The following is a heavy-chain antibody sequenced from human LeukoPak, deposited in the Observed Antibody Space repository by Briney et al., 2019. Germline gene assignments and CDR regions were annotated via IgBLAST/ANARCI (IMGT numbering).Heavy chain of an antibody. CDR2: INHSGST. Sequence: SETLSLTCAVYGGSFSGYYWSWIRQPPGKGLEWIGEINHSGSTNYNPSLKSRVTISVDMSKNQFSLKLSSVTAADTAVYYCARGIAGPYYYYGMDVWGQGTTVTVSS. D-gene: IGHD6-13*01. J-gene: IGHJ6*02. CDR1: GGSFSGYY. CDR3: ARGIAGPYYYYGMDV. V-gene: IGHV4-34*01.